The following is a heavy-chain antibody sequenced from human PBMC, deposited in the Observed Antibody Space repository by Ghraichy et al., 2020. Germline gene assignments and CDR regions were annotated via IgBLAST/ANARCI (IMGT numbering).Heavy chain of an antibody. CDR3: ARQSFYRSGTGFDY. D-gene: IGHD3-10*01. CDR1: GDSISSSY. Sequence: SETLSLTCAVSGDSISSSYWSWIRQPPGKRLEWIGYIYTSGITTYNPFLKSRVTISVDTSKNQFSLKLSSVTAADTAVYYCARQSFYRSGTGFDYWGQGTLVTVSS. CDR2: IYTSGIT. J-gene: IGHJ4*02. V-gene: IGHV4-4*09.